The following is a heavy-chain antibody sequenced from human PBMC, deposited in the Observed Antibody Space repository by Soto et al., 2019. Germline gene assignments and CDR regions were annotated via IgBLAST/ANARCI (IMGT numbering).Heavy chain of an antibody. CDR2: ISSSSSTI. J-gene: IGHJ4*02. V-gene: IGHV3-48*02. CDR1: GFTFSSYS. D-gene: IGHD3-10*01. CDR3: ASCDGSGSYYFDY. Sequence: PGGSLRLSCAASGFTFSSYSMNWVRQAPGKGLEWLSYISSSSSTIYYADSVKGRFTISRDNAKNSLYLQMISLRDEDTAVYYCASCDGSGSYYFDYWGQGTLVTVSS.